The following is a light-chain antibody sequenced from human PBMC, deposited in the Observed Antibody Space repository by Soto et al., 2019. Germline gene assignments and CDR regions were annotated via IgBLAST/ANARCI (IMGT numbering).Light chain of an antibody. CDR2: EVG. CDR1: SVDISAYNY. CDR3: SSHTRNNFFV. Sequence: QSLLTQPASVYGAPGQSITISCSGTSVDISAYNYVSWCQQHPGKAPKLIIYEVGDRPSRLYNRFSGSKSGDTASLTISRLQTEDEADYYCSSHTRNNFFVFGTGTKVTVL. V-gene: IGLV2-14*01. J-gene: IGLJ1*01.